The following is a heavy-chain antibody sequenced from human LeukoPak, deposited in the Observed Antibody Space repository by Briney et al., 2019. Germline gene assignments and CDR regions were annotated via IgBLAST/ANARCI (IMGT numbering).Heavy chain of an antibody. CDR2: INPNSGGT. CDR1: GYTFSGYY. D-gene: IGHD5-18*01. J-gene: IGHJ4*02. V-gene: IGHV1-2*02. CDR3: ATEVTE. Sequence: GASVNVSCKASGYTFSGYYMHWVRQAPGQGLEWMGWINPNSGGTKYAQKFQGRVTMTRDTSISTAYMELSRLRSDDTAVYYCATEVTEWGQGTLVTVSS.